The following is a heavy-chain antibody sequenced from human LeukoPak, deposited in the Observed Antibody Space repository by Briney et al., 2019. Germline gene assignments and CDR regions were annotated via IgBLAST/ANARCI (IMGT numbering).Heavy chain of an antibody. Sequence: GASVKVSCKVSGYTLTELSMHWVRQAPGKGLEWMGGFDPEDGETIYAQKFQGRVTMTEDTSTDTAYMELSSLRSEDTAVYYCATSLEATTPFDYWGQGTLVTVS. CDR1: GYTLTELS. CDR2: FDPEDGET. CDR3: ATSLEATTPFDY. D-gene: IGHD1-26*01. J-gene: IGHJ4*02. V-gene: IGHV1-24*01.